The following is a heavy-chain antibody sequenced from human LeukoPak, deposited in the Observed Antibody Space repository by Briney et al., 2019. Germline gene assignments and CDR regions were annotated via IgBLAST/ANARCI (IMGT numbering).Heavy chain of an antibody. J-gene: IGHJ5*02. D-gene: IGHD3-10*01. V-gene: IGHV3-23*01. Sequence: GGSLRLSCSASGFTFITYAMSWVRQAPGKGLEWVAGISIGGGSTYYADSVKGRFTISRDDSKNTLYLQMNRLRAEDTAVYYCAKDQELLFAHCWFDLWGQGTLVTVSS. CDR1: GFTFITYA. CDR3: AKDQELLFAHCWFDL. CDR2: ISIGGGST.